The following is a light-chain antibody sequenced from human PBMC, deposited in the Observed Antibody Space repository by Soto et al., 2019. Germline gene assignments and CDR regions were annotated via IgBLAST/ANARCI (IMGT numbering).Light chain of an antibody. V-gene: IGLV2-14*01. CDR2: RNT. CDR3: SSYTSRSTLV. Sequence: QSVLAQPASVTGSFGQSITISCSGPHTDLGVYGYVSWYQQLPGTVPKLLIYRNTYRPSGVPDRFSGSRSATSASLTITGLQAEDEADYYCSSYTSRSTLVVGTGTKVTVL. CDR1: HTDLGVYGY. J-gene: IGLJ1*01.